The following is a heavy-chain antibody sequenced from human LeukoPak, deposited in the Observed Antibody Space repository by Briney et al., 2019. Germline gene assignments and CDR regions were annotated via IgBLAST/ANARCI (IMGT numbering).Heavy chain of an antibody. CDR3: AKDPYRVIVATGNYLDP. D-gene: IGHD2-21*01. CDR2: ISNDGSNI. V-gene: IGHV3-30*18. J-gene: IGHJ5*02. Sequence: GTSLRLSCATSGFTFSNYGMHWDRQAPGKGLEWVAVISNDGSNIQYADSAKGRFTISRDNSKNTVYLQMNSLRSEDTAVYYCAKDPYRVIVATGNYLDPWGQGTLVTVSS. CDR1: GFTFSNYG.